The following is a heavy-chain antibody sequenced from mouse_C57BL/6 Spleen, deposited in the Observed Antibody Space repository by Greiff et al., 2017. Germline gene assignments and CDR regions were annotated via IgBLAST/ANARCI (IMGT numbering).Heavy chain of an antibody. J-gene: IGHJ1*03. D-gene: IGHD4-1*01. V-gene: IGHV5-17*01. CDR1: GFTFSDYG. CDR2: ISSGSSTI. CDR3: ARRDGTDWYFDV. Sequence: EVKLMGSGGGLVKPGGSLKLSCEASGFTFSDYGMHWVSQAPEKGLEWVAYISSGSSTIYEADTMKGRFTISRDNAKNTLFMQMTSLRSEDTAMYYCARRDGTDWYFDVWGTGTTVTVSS.